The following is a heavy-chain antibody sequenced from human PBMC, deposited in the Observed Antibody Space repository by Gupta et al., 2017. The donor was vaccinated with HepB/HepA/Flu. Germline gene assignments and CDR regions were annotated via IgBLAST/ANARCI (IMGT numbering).Heavy chain of an antibody. D-gene: IGHD3-16*01. Sequence: EVQLVESGGGLVEPGGSLRLSCETSGFPFSEAYMHWVRQAPGKGLEWVGLIKRMTDGETTNYGAPVKGRFSISREESKTTAYIQMNSLKTEDTGVYYCWGYETWGQGTLVTVSS. J-gene: IGHJ5*02. CDR3: WGYET. CDR2: IKRMTDGETT. V-gene: IGHV3-15*05. CDR1: GFPFSEAY.